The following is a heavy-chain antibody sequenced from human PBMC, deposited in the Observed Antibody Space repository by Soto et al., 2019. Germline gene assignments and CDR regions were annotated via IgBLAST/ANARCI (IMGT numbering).Heavy chain of an antibody. CDR1: GFTFSSYW. V-gene: IGHV3-7*04. Sequence: EVQLVESGGGLVQPGGSLRLSCAASGFTFSSYWMTWVRQAPGKGLEWVANLNQDGSEKYYVDSMRGRFTISRDNAKNSLFLQMDSLTAEDTAVYYCGRALDSWGQGTQVTVSS. CDR2: LNQDGSEK. CDR3: GRALDS. J-gene: IGHJ4*02.